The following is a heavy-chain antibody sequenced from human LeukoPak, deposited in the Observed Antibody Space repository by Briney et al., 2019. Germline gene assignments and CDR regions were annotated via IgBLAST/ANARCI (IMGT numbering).Heavy chain of an antibody. CDR2: MNPNSGNT. D-gene: IGHD3-22*01. V-gene: IGHV1-8*01. CDR3: ASVTYYYDSSGYYYSNAFDI. J-gene: IGHJ3*02. CDR1: GYTFTSYD. Sequence: ASVKVSCKASGYTFTSYDINWVRQATGQGLEWMGWMNPNSGNTGYAQKFQGRVTMTRNTSISTAYMELSSLRSEDTAVYYCASVTYYYDSSGYYYSNAFDIWGQGTTVTVSS.